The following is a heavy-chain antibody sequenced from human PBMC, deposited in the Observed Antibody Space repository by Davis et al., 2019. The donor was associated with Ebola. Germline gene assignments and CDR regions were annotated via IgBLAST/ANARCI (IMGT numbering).Heavy chain of an antibody. Sequence: GESLKISCAASGFTVSSNYMSWVRQAPGKGLEWVSGIYSGGSTYYADSVKGRFTISRDNSKNTLYLQMNSLRAEDTAVYYCARDRSGSYDHWGQGTLVTVSS. CDR1: GFTVSSNY. CDR3: ARDRSGSYDH. V-gene: IGHV3-53*01. J-gene: IGHJ5*02. D-gene: IGHD1-26*01. CDR2: IYSGGST.